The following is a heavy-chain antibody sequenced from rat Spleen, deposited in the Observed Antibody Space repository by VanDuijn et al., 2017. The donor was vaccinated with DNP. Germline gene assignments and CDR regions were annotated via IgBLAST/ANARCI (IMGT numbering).Heavy chain of an antibody. Sequence: QVQLKESGPGLVQPSQTLSLACTVSGFSLTSYHVHWVRQPSGKGLEWMGVIWTGGSTDYNSTLKSRLSISRDTSKSQVFLKMNSLQTEDTAMYFCARWGDYWGQGVMVTVSS. V-gene: IGHV2-43*01. CDR1: GFSLTSYH. CDR2: IWTGGST. J-gene: IGHJ2*01. CDR3: ARWGDY.